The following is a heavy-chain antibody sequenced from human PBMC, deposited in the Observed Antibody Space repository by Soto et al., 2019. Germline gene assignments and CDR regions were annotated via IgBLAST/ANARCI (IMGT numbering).Heavy chain of an antibody. V-gene: IGHV4-39*02. CDR1: GGSISSSSYY. Sequence: SETLSLTCTVSGGSISSSSYYWGWIRQPPGKGLEWIGSIYYSGSTYYNPSLKSRVTISVDTSKNQFSLKLSSVTAADTAVYYCAREGSSSWYRYYYGMDVWGQGTTVTVSS. D-gene: IGHD6-13*01. CDR2: IYYSGST. J-gene: IGHJ6*02. CDR3: AREGSSSWYRYYYGMDV.